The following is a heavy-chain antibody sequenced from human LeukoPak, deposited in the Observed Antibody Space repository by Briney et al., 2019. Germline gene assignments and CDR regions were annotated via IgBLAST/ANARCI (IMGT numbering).Heavy chain of an antibody. CDR1: GFTFSSYG. J-gene: IGHJ3*02. CDR3: AKARTYDSSGYYPNDAFDI. Sequence: PGGSLRLSCAASGFTFSSYGMHWVRPAPGKGLEWVAVISYDGSNKYYADSVKGRFTISRDNSKNTLYLQMNSLRAEDTAVYYCAKARTYDSSGYYPNDAFDIWGQGTMVTVSS. V-gene: IGHV3-30*18. D-gene: IGHD3-22*01. CDR2: ISYDGSNK.